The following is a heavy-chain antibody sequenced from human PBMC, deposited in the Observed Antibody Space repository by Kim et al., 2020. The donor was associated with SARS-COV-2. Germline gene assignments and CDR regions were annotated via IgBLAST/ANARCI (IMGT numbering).Heavy chain of an antibody. CDR1: GFTFSSYG. V-gene: IGHV3-30*18. D-gene: IGHD3-10*01. CDR2: ISYDGSNK. J-gene: IGHJ4*02. CDR3: AKDLYYYGSGSHYYFDY. Sequence: GGSLRLSCAASGFTFSSYGMHWVRQAPGKGLEWVAVISYDGSNKYYADSVKGRFTISRDNSKNTLYLQMNSLRAEDTAVYYCAKDLYYYGSGSHYYFDYWGQGTLVTVSS.